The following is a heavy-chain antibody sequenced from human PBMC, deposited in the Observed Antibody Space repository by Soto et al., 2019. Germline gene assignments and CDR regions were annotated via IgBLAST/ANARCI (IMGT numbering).Heavy chain of an antibody. V-gene: IGHV1-46*01. CDR1: GYTFASYY. D-gene: IGHD3-22*01. CDR3: ARDLEIVVVITSCVPGY. J-gene: IGHJ4*02. Sequence: GASVKVSCKASGYTFASYYMHWVRQAPGQGLEWMGIINPSGGSTSYAQKFQGRVTMTRDTSTSTVYMELSSLRSEDTAVYYCARDLEIVVVITSCVPGYWGQGTLVTVSS. CDR2: INPSGGST.